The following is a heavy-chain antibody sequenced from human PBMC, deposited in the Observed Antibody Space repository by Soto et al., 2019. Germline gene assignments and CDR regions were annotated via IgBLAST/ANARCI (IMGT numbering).Heavy chain of an antibody. Sequence: SETLSLTCAVYGGSFSGYYWIWIRQPPGKGLEWIGEINHSGSTNYNPSLKSRVTISVDTSKNQFSLKLSSVTAADTAVYYCARGRYCSSTSCNLFRRWLVEGWFDPWGQGTLVTVSS. CDR3: ARGRYCSSTSCNLFRRWLVEGWFDP. D-gene: IGHD2-2*01. CDR1: GGSFSGYY. V-gene: IGHV4-34*01. J-gene: IGHJ5*02. CDR2: INHSGST.